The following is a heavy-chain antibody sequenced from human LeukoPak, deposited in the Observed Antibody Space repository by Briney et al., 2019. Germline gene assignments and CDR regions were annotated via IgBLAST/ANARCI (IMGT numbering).Heavy chain of an antibody. CDR2: ISAYNGNT. J-gene: IGHJ6*03. D-gene: IGHD3-3*01. CDR1: GYTFTSYG. V-gene: IGHV1-18*01. Sequence: ASVKVSCKASGYTFTSYGISWVRQAPGQGLEWMGWISAYNGNTNYAQKLQGRVTMTTDTSTSTAYMELRSLRSDDTAVYYCARGPYYDFWSGYSLYYYYYMDVWGKGTTVTVSS. CDR3: ARGPYYDFWSGYSLYYYYYMDV.